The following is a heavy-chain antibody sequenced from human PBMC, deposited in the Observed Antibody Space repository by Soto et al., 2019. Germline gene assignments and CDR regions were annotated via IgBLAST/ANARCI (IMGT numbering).Heavy chain of an antibody. CDR1: GFSLSTSGVG. CDR2: IYWDDDK. Sequence: SGPTLVNPTQTLALTCTFSGFSLSTSGVGVGWIRQPPGKALEWLALIYWDDDKRYSPSLKSRLTITKDTSKNQVVLTMTNMDPVDTATYYCAHLGSIQFRRGIADENWFDPWGQGTLVTVSS. CDR3: AHLGSIQFRRGIADENWFDP. D-gene: IGHD6-13*01. J-gene: IGHJ5*02. V-gene: IGHV2-5*02.